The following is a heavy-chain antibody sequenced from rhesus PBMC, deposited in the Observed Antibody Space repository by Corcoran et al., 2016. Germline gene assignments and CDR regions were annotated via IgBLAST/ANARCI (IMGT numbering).Heavy chain of an antibody. CDR3: ASGSGSYTYFDY. CDR2: IDGSGSSN. CDR1: GGSISSSY. Sequence: QLQLQESGPGLVKPSETLSVTCAVSGGSISSSYWSWFRQAPGKGLEWFGYIDGSGSSNNYNPTLKSRVTLSVDTSKNQLYLKLSSVTAADTDVYYCASGSGSYTYFDYWGQGVLVTVSS. V-gene: IGHV4-169*02. J-gene: IGHJ4*01. D-gene: IGHD3-16*01.